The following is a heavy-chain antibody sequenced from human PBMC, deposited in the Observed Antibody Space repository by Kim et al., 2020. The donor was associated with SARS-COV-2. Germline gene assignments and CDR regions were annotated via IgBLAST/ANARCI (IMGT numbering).Heavy chain of an antibody. CDR1: GNSFTSYW. Sequence: GESLKISCQGSGNSFTSYWISWVRQMPVKGLEWMGRINPSDSYSNYSPSFQGHVTISVDKSISTVYLHWSSLKASDTAIYYCVRHEVVSTFSDTYSLLGHWGQGTLVTVSS. CDR3: VRHEVVSTFSDTYSLLGH. J-gene: IGHJ4*02. CDR2: INPSDSYS. V-gene: IGHV5-10-1*01. D-gene: IGHD3-22*01.